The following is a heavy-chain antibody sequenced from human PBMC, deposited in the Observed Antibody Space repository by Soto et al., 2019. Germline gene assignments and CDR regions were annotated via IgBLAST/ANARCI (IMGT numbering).Heavy chain of an antibody. CDR3: ARSPTYDSTDY. CDR2: INHSGST. CDR1: GGSFSGYY. J-gene: IGHJ4*02. Sequence: LSLTCAVYGGSFSGYYWSWIRQPPGKGLEWIGEINHSGSTNYNPSLKSRVTISVDTSKNQFSLKLSSVTAADTAVYYCARSPTYDSTDYWGQGTLVTVS. V-gene: IGHV4-34*01. D-gene: IGHD3-22*01.